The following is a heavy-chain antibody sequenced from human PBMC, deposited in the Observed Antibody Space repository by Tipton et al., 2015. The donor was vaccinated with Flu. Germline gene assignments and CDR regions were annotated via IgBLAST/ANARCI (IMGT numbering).Heavy chain of an antibody. J-gene: IGHJ4*02. V-gene: IGHV3-49*04. CDR1: GFTFGDYA. D-gene: IGHD3-10*01. CDR2: IRTTGYGGTA. CDR3: ARDFGSGSSLDY. Sequence: SLRLSCTGSGFTFGDYAMSWVRQAPGKGLEWVGFIRTTGYGGTADYAASVRGRFTISRDDSKSIAYLQMNTLRTEDTAVYYCARDFGSGSSLDYWGQGTLVTVSS.